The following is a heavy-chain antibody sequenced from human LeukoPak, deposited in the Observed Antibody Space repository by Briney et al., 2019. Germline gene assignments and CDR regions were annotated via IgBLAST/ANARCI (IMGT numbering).Heavy chain of an antibody. CDR3: ASAPGPSLFDY. J-gene: IGHJ4*02. Sequence: SETLSLTCGVSGYSISSGYYWGWIRQPPGKGLEWIGSIYHSGSTYYNPSLRSRVTISLDTSKNQFSLKLSSVTAADTAVYYCASAPGPSLFDYWGQGTLVTVSS. CDR1: GYSISSGYY. V-gene: IGHV4-38-2*01. CDR2: IYHSGST. D-gene: IGHD6-13*01.